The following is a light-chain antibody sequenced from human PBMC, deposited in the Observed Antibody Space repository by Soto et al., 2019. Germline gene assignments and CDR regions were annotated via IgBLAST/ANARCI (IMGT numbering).Light chain of an antibody. CDR2: DTS. CDR1: QDISRF. Sequence: DVKMTQSPSAMSASVGDRVTITCRASQDISRFVAWFQQKPGKAPERLIYDTSNLQPGVPSRFSGSGSGTEFTLAISGLQPEDFATYYCLQHNSYPYTFGQGTKLEIK. V-gene: IGKV1-17*03. J-gene: IGKJ2*01. CDR3: LQHNSYPYT.